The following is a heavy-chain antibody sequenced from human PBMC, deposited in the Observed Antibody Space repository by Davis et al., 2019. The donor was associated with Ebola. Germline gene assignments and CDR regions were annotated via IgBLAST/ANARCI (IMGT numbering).Heavy chain of an antibody. CDR1: GFTFSSYA. J-gene: IGHJ6*02. CDR2: ISGSGGST. D-gene: IGHD2/OR15-2a*01. Sequence: GGSLRLSRAASGFTFSSYAMSWVRQAPGKGLEWVSAISGSGGSTYYADSVKGRFTISRDNSKNTLYLQMNSLRAEDTAVYYCAKGGARYFYHYYGMDVWGQGTTVTVSS. V-gene: IGHV3-23*01. CDR3: AKGGARYFYHYYGMDV.